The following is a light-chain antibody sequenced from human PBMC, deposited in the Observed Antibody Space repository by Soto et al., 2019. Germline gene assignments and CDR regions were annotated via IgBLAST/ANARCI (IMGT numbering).Light chain of an antibody. CDR2: EVT. Sequence: QSALTQVASVSGSPGQSLTISCTGTSSDVGGYNYVSWYQHHPGKAPRLLIYEVTNRPAGVSNRFSGPKSGNTASLTISRLQAEDEANYYGSSYPTGSTLVFLGGGTNLTVL. J-gene: IGLJ2*01. V-gene: IGLV2-14*01. CDR3: SSYPTGSTLVF. CDR1: SSDVGGYNY.